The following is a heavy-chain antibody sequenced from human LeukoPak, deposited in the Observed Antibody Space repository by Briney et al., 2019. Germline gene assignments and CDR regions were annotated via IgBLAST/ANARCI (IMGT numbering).Heavy chain of an antibody. D-gene: IGHD2-2*01. J-gene: IGHJ4*02. V-gene: IGHV1-2*04. CDR1: GYTFTGYA. CDR3: ARGRIVVVPAATPAYYFDY. CDR2: INPNSGGT. Sequence: ASVRVCCKASGYTFTGYAMHCARQAPGQGLEWMAWINPNSGGTNYAQKFQGWVTMTRDTSISTAYMELSRLRSDDTAVYYCARGRIVVVPAATPAYYFDYWGQGTLVTVSS.